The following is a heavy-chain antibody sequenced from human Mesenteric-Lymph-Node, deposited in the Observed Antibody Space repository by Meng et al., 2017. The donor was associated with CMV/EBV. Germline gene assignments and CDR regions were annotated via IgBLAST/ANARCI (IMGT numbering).Heavy chain of an antibody. CDR3: ARVWGVSTAFFDY. J-gene: IGHJ4*02. CDR1: GGSVRSGSYY. Sequence: SETLSLTCTVSGGSVRSGSYYWSWVRQPPGKGLEWIGYIYYSGTTNYNPSLQSRVSLSVGTSKNQFSLNLSSVTVADTAVYYCARVWGVSTAFFDYWGQGMLVTVSS. V-gene: IGHV4-61*01. CDR2: IYYSGTT. D-gene: IGHD3-22*01.